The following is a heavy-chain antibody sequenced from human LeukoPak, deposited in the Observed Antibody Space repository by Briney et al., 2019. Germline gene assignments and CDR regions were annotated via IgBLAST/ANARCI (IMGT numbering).Heavy chain of an antibody. D-gene: IGHD5-18*01. Sequence: PGGSLRLSCAASGFTFSSYAMSWVRQAPGKGLEWVSAISGSGGSTYYADSVKGRFTISRDNSKNTLYLQMNSLRAEVTAVYYCAKDSEWIQLRQRGSYYFDYWGQGTLVTVSS. V-gene: IGHV3-23*01. CDR1: GFTFSSYA. J-gene: IGHJ4*02. CDR2: ISGSGGST. CDR3: AKDSEWIQLRQRGSYYFDY.